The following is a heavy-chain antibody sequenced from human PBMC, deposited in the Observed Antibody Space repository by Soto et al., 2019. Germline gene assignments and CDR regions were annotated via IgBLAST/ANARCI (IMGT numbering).Heavy chain of an antibody. CDR2: FHFSGST. Sequence: QVQLQESGPGLVKPSETLSLTCTVSGGSINGYYWTWLRQSPTNGLEWIGYFHFSGSTKYNPSLESRLTISADTSKNQISLTLSSVTAADTAVYYCARASGYSYGYDDFFDNRGQGTLANVSS. CDR1: GGSINGYY. D-gene: IGHD5-18*01. CDR3: ARASGYSYGYDDFFDN. J-gene: IGHJ4*01. V-gene: IGHV4-59*01.